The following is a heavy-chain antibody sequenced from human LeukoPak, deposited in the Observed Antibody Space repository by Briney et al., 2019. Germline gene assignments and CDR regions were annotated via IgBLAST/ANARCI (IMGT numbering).Heavy chain of an antibody. CDR1: GYSFTSYW. CDR3: ARLYYYDSSGYYSPYWYFDL. V-gene: IGHV5-10-1*01. D-gene: IGHD3-22*01. Sequence: PGESLRISCKGSGYSFTSYWISWVRQMPGKGLEWMGRIDPSDSYSNYSPSLQGHVTISVDKSISTAYLHWSSLKASDTAMYYCARLYYYDSSGYYSPYWYFDLWGRGTLVTVSS. CDR2: IDPSDSYS. J-gene: IGHJ2*01.